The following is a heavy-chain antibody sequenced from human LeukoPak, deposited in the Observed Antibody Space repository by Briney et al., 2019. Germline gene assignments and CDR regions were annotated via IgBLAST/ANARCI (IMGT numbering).Heavy chain of an antibody. J-gene: IGHJ6*03. Sequence: ASVKVSCKASGYTFTGYYMHWVRQAPGQGLEWMGWINLNSGATKYIQKFQGRVTMTRDTSVSTVYMVLSSLRSDDTAVYYCARGSAGHYYYYYYMDVWGKGTTVTVSS. CDR2: INLNSGAT. CDR1: GYTFTGYY. V-gene: IGHV1-2*02. CDR3: ARGSAGHYYYYYYMDV.